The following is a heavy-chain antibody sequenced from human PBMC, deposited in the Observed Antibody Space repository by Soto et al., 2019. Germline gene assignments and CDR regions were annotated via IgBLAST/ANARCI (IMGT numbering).Heavy chain of an antibody. CDR1: GGSICTYY. J-gene: IGHJ6*02. V-gene: IGHV4-59*01. CDR2: IYFSGST. D-gene: IGHD3-9*01. Sequence: QEHLQESGPGLVKPSETLSLTCTVSGGSICTYYWSWLRQPLGKCLEWIGYIYFSGSTNYSPSLKSGVTIAVDTSKNQFSLKLGSVTASATAVYYCARVSILTGYYKGLDVWGQGTTVTVSS. CDR3: ARVSILTGYYKGLDV.